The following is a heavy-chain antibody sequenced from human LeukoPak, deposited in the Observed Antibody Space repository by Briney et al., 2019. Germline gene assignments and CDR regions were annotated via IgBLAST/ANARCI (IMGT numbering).Heavy chain of an antibody. CDR3: ARVLTGAHRDAFDI. Sequence: GASVKVSCKASGYTFTSYGISWVRQAPGQGLEWMGWISAYNGNTNYAQKLQGRVTMTTDTSSSTAYMELRSLRSDDTAVYYCARVLTGAHRDAFDIWGQGTMVTVSS. J-gene: IGHJ3*02. CDR2: ISAYNGNT. CDR1: GYTFTSYG. D-gene: IGHD3-9*01. V-gene: IGHV1-18*01.